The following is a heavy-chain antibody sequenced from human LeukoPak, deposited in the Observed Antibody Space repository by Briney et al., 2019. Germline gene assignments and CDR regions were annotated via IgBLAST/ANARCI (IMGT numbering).Heavy chain of an antibody. V-gene: IGHV3-23*01. CDR2: ISGSGGSP. CDR3: AKGLELESQLEY. J-gene: IGHJ4*02. Sequence: GGSLRLSCAASGFTFSSDAMSWVRQAPGKGLEWVSAISGSGGSPYYADSVKGRFTISRDNSKNTLYLQMNSLRAEDTAVYYCAKGLELESQLEYWGQGTLVTVSS. D-gene: IGHD1-7*01. CDR1: GFTFSSDA.